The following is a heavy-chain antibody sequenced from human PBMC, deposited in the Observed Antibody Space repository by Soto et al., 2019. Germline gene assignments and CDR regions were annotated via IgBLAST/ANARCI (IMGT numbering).Heavy chain of an antibody. CDR3: ARAYYYDTNAFDY. V-gene: IGHV1-18*01. D-gene: IGHD3-22*01. CDR2: ISTYNGNT. J-gene: IGHJ4*02. CDR1: GYTFTTYG. Sequence: ASVKVSCKASGYTFTTYGISWVRQAPGQGLEWMGWISTYNGNTNYAQNLQGRFTMTTDTSTSTAYMELRRLTSDDTAVYYCARAYYYDTNAFDYWGQGTLVTVSS.